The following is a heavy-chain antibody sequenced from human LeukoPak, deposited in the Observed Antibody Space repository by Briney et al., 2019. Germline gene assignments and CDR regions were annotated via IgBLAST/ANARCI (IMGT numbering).Heavy chain of an antibody. J-gene: IGHJ5*02. D-gene: IGHD5/OR15-5a*01. CDR2: INPHSRAT. V-gene: IGHV1-2*02. Sequence: SSVKVSCMASGNDFSDFYFNWARQAPGRGLEWVGWINPHSRATHYAQRFRGRVTMEASITTGYMELNSLTSDDTAVYYCVTTSVTHTRDPWGQGTLVTLSS. CDR3: VTTSVTHTRDP. CDR1: GNDFSDFY.